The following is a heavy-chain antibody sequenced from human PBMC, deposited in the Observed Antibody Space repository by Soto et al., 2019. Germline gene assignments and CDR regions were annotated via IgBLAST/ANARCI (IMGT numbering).Heavy chain of an antibody. D-gene: IGHD3-22*01. CDR3: AREPENTYYYDSSGYPKTNYYYYGMDV. Sequence: GGSLRLSCAASGFTFSSYWMHWVRQAPGKGLVWVSRINSDGSSTSYADSVKGRFTISRDNAKNTLYLQMNSLRTEDTAVYYCAREPENTYYYDSSGYPKTNYYYYGMDVWGQGTTVTVSS. J-gene: IGHJ6*02. CDR2: INSDGSST. V-gene: IGHV3-74*01. CDR1: GFTFSSYW.